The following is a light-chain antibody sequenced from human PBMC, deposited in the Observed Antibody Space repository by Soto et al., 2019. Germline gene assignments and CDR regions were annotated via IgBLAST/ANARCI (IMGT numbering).Light chain of an antibody. Sequence: QSALTQPPSASGSPGQSVTISCTGTSSDVGGYKYVSWYQQHPGKAPKLMIFEVNKRPPGVPDRFSGSKSGNTASLTVSGIPAEDEADYYCSSYAGINNLGVFGTGTKVTVL. CDR3: SSYAGINNLGV. CDR2: EVN. V-gene: IGLV2-8*01. CDR1: SSDVGGYKY. J-gene: IGLJ1*01.